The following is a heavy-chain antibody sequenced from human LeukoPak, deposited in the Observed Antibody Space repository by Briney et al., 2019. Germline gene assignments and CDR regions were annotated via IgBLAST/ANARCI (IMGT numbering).Heavy chain of an antibody. V-gene: IGHV1-46*01. CDR3: CSDSSGSLDY. CDR2: IYPSGGST. D-gene: IGHD3-22*01. J-gene: IGHJ4*02. Sequence: ASVKVSCKASGFTFTSYYMHWVRQAPGQGLEWMGIIYPSGGSTRYAQKFQGRVTMTRDTSTSSVYMELSSLRSEDTAVYYCCSDSSGSLDYWGLGTLVTVSS. CDR1: GFTFTSYY.